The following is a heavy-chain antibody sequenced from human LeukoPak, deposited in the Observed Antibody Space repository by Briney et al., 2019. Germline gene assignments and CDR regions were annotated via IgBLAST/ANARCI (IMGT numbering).Heavy chain of an antibody. Sequence: SVKVSCKASGYTFTSYGISWVRQAPGQGLEWMGGIIPIFGTANYAQKFQGRVTITADESTSTAYMELSSLRSEDTAVYYCARGPIFGVVSAFDYWGQGTLVTVSS. CDR3: ARGPIFGVVSAFDY. CDR1: GYTFTSYG. J-gene: IGHJ4*02. CDR2: IIPIFGTA. V-gene: IGHV1-69*13. D-gene: IGHD3-3*01.